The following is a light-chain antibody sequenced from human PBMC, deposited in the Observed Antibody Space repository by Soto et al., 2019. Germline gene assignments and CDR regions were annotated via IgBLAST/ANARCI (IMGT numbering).Light chain of an antibody. Sequence: QSALTQPRSVSGSPGQTVTISCTGTSSHVGGYNYVSWYQEQPGKAPKLMIYDVSKRPSGVPDRFSGSKSGNTASLTISGLQAEDEADYYCCSYAGSYSYVFGTGTKVTVL. J-gene: IGLJ1*01. V-gene: IGLV2-11*01. CDR2: DVS. CDR3: CSYAGSYSYV. CDR1: SSHVGGYNY.